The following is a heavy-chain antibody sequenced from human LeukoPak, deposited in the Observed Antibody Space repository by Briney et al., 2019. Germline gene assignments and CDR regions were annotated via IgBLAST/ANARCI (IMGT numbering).Heavy chain of an antibody. D-gene: IGHD2-21*02. CDR3: AKGVVVTAMPSYFDY. V-gene: IGHV3-30*18. CDR2: TSYDGSKR. Sequence: PGGSLRLSCAASGFTFSSFGMHWVRQAPGKGLEWVAVTSYDGSKRYYADSVKGRFTISRDNSKNTLYMQMDSLRADDTAVYYCAKGVVVTAMPSYFDYWGQGTLVTVSS. CDR1: GFTFSSFG. J-gene: IGHJ4*02.